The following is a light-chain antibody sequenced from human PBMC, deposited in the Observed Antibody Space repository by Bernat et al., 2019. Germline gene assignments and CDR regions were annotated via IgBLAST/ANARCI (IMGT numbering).Light chain of an antibody. CDR3: QAWDSDSIV. CDR1: KLGDKY. J-gene: IGLJ2*01. V-gene: IGLV3-1*01. CDR2: EDN. Sequence: SYELTQPPSVSVSPGQTASITCSGDKLGDKYACWYQQKAGQSPVLVIYEDNKRPSGIPERFSGSNSGSTATLTISGTQAMDEADYYCQAWDSDSIVFGGGTKRTVL.